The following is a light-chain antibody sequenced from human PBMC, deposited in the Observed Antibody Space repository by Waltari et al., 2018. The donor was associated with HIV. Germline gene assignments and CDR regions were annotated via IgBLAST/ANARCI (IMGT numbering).Light chain of an antibody. CDR3: QQLKTYPVT. CDR2: AVS. Sequence: IQLTQSPSFLSASVGVRVRITCRATQAVGSYLAWYQKKPGKAPNLLIYAVSVLQSGVPSRFSGSGSGTEFTLTISGLQPEDLATYYCQQLKTYPVTFGGGTKVDSK. CDR1: QAVGSY. V-gene: IGKV1-9*01. J-gene: IGKJ4*01.